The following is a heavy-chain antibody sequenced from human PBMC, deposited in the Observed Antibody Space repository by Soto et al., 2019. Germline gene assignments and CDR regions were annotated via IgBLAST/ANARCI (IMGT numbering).Heavy chain of an antibody. V-gene: IGHV1-18*01. D-gene: IGHD2-2*01. CDR3: ARDLGYCSSTSCHAAYGMDV. CDR1: GYTFTSYG. Sequence: QVQLVQSGAEVKKPGASVKVSCKASGYTFTSYGISWVRQAPGQGLEWMGWISAYNGNTNYAQKLQGRVTMTTDTTTRTAYMERRSLRSDDTAMYYCARDLGYCSSTSCHAAYGMDVWGQGTTVTVSS. CDR2: ISAYNGNT. J-gene: IGHJ6*02.